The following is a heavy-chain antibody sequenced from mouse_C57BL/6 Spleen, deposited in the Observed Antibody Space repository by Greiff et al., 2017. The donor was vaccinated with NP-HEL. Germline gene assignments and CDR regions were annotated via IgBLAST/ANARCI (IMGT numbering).Heavy chain of an antibody. Sequence: EVKLVESGGGLVKPGGSLKLSCAASGFTFSDYGMHWVRQAPEKGLEWVAYISSGSSTIYYADTVKGRFTISRDNAKNTLFLQMTSLRSEDTAMYYCARGPLYGSSPAWFAYWGQGTLVTVSA. CDR2: ISSGSSTI. CDR1: GFTFSDYG. CDR3: ARGPLYGSSPAWFAY. V-gene: IGHV5-17*01. J-gene: IGHJ3*01. D-gene: IGHD1-1*01.